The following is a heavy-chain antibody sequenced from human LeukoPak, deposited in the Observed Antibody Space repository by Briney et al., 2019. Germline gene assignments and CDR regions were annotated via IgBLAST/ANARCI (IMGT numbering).Heavy chain of an antibody. CDR3: ARQTPSGVVVPAAMRDY. CDR1: GGSFSGYY. J-gene: IGHJ4*02. CDR2: INHSGST. Sequence: PSETLSLTCAVYGGSFSGYYWSWIRQPPGKGLEWIGEINHSGSTNYNPSLKSRVTISVDTSKNQFSLKLSSVTAADTAVYYCARQTPSGVVVPAAMRDYWGQGTLVTVSS. V-gene: IGHV4-34*01. D-gene: IGHD2-2*01.